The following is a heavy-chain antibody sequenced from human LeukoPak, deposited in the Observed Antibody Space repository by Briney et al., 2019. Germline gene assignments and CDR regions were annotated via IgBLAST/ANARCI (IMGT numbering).Heavy chain of an antibody. D-gene: IGHD3-9*01. CDR2: ISYDGSNK. V-gene: IGHV3-30*04. Sequence: GGSLRLSCAASGFTFSSYAMHWVRQAPGKGLEGVAVISYDGSNKYYADSVKGRFTISRDNSKNTLYLQMNSLRAEDTAVHYCARDWYDNSDAFDIWGQGTMVTVSS. CDR1: GFTFSSYA. CDR3: ARDWYDNSDAFDI. J-gene: IGHJ3*02.